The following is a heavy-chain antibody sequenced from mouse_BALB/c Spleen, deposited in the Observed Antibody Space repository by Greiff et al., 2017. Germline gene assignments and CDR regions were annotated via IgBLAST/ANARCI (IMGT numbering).Heavy chain of an antibody. Sequence: EVNLVESGGGLVKPGGSLKLSCAASGFTFSSYAMSWVRQTPGKRLEWVASISSGGSTYYPDSVKGRFTISRDNARNILYLQMSSLRSEDTAMYYCARANRYYAMDYWGQGTSVTVSS. CDR2: ISSGGST. J-gene: IGHJ4*01. D-gene: IGHD2-14*01. CDR3: ARANRYYAMDY. V-gene: IGHV5-6-5*01. CDR1: GFTFSSYA.